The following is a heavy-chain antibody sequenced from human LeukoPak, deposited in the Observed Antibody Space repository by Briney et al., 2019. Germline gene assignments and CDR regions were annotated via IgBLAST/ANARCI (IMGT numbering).Heavy chain of an antibody. CDR1: GYTFTSYG. CDR3: ARVREYSSDWYFDY. Sequence: ASVKVSCKASGYTFTSYGISWVRQAPGQGLEWMGWISAYNGNTNYAQKLQGRVTMATDTYTSTAYMELRSLRSDDTAVYYCARVREYSSDWYFDYWGQGTLVTVSS. CDR2: ISAYNGNT. V-gene: IGHV1-18*01. J-gene: IGHJ4*02. D-gene: IGHD6-19*01.